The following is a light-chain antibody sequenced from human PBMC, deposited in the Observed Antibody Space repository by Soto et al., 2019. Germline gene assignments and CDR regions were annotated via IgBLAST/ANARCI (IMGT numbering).Light chain of an antibody. CDR1: QSVSSY. CDR2: DAS. V-gene: IGKV3-11*01. J-gene: IGKJ4*01. Sequence: EVVMTQSPATLSLSPGERATLSCRASQSVSSYLAWYQRKPGQAPRLLIYDASNRAPGIPARFSGSGSGTDFTLTISSLEPEDFAVYYCQQRYNWPRVTFCGGTKVEIK. CDR3: QQRYNWPRVT.